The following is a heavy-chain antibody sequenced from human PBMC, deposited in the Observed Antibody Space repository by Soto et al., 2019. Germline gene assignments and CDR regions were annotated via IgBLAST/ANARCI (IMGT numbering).Heavy chain of an antibody. V-gene: IGHV5-51*01. CDR2: IYPGDSDT. CDR1: GYSFTTYW. CDR3: AREAYSSSSRGDFDY. J-gene: IGHJ4*02. D-gene: IGHD6-6*01. Sequence: GESLKISCNGSGYSFTTYWIGWVRQMPGKGLEWMGIIYPGDSDTRYSPSFQGQVTISADKSISTAYLQWSSLKASDTAMYYCAREAYSSSSRGDFDYWGQGTLVTVSS.